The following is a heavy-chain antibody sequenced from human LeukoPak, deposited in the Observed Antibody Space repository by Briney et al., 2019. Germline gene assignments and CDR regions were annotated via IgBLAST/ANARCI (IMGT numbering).Heavy chain of an antibody. CDR3: ARRSAAGTYFDY. J-gene: IGHJ4*02. D-gene: IGHD6-13*01. V-gene: IGHV3-30*01. Sequence: GGSLRLSCAASGFTFSSYAMQWVRQAPGKGLEREAVISYDGSNKYYADSVKGRFTISRDNSKNTLYLQMNSLRAEDTAVYYCARRSAAGTYFDYWGQGTLVTVSS. CDR1: GFTFSSYA. CDR2: ISYDGSNK.